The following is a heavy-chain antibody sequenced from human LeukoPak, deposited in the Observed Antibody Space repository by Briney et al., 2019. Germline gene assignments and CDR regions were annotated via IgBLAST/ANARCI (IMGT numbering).Heavy chain of an antibody. Sequence: GGSLRLSCTASGFTFSSYAMTWVRQAPGKGLEWVSGIGGSSGKIFYADSVKGRFTISRDNSKNTLYLQMNTLRAEDTAIYFCAKQPYQYVSGSPSWLDPWGQGALVTVSS. J-gene: IGHJ5*02. D-gene: IGHD3-10*01. CDR2: IGGSSGKI. CDR1: GFTFSSYA. CDR3: AKQPYQYVSGSPSWLDP. V-gene: IGHV3-23*01.